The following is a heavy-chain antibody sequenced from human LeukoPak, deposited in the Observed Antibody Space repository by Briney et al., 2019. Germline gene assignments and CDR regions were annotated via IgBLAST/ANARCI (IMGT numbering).Heavy chain of an antibody. D-gene: IGHD3-10*01. V-gene: IGHV5-51*01. J-gene: IGHJ4*02. CDR1: GYSFTSYW. CDR3: ARSYGSGSYTTH. Sequence: GESLQISCKGSGYSFTSYWIGWVRPMPGKGLEWMGIIYPGDSDTRYRPSFQGQVTISVDKSISAAYLQWSSLKASDTAMYYCARSYGSGSYTTHWGQGTLVTVSS. CDR2: IYPGDSDT.